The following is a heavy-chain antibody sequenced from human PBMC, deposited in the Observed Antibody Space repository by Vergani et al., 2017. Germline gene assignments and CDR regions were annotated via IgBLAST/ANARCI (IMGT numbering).Heavy chain of an antibody. CDR1: GFSIDNGYY. CDR2: IYSTGST. J-gene: IGHJ4*02. Sequence: QVQLQESGPGLVKPSETLSLTCAVSGFSIDNGYYWSWIRQSPGKGLEWIGYIYSTGSTNYNPSLNSRVTMSVDTSKNQFSLRLTSVTAADTAVYYCARHYDILTGYVDFWGQGTLVTVSS. D-gene: IGHD3-9*01. CDR3: ARHYDILTGYVDF. V-gene: IGHV4-59*08.